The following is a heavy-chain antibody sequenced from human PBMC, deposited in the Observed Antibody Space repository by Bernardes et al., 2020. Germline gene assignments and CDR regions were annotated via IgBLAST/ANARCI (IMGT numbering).Heavy chain of an antibody. CDR3: AKAAAIDSPRLVAGPRDYFDS. Sequence: GGSLRLSCTTSGFNSNNYAMSWVRQIPAKGLEWVSGISASGGSTFYADSVKGCFTIYRDSSKNTLFLQMNNLRAEDAALYYCAKAAAIDSPRLVAGPRDYFDSWGLGTLLAVSS. D-gene: IGHD6-19*01. CDR1: GFNSNNYA. J-gene: IGHJ4*02. CDR2: ISASGGST. V-gene: IGHV3-23*01.